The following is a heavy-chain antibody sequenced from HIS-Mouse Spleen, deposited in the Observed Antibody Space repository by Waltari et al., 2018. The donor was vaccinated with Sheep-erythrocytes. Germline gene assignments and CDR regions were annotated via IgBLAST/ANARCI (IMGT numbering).Heavy chain of an antibody. J-gene: IGHJ4*02. CDR3: ARHKDTAMVHFDY. CDR1: GGSIRRSSYY. Sequence: QLQLQESGPGLVKPSETLSPTCTVSGGSIRRSSYYWGWIRQPPGKGLEWIGSIYYSGSTYYNPSLKSRVTISVDTSKNQFSLKLSSVTAADTAVYYCARHKDTAMVHFDYWGQGTLVTVSS. CDR2: IYYSGST. V-gene: IGHV4-39*01. D-gene: IGHD5-18*01.